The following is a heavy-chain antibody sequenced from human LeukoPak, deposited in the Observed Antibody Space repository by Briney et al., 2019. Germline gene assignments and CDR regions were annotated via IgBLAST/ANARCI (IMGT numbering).Heavy chain of an antibody. V-gene: IGHV4-39*01. D-gene: IGHD2-21*02. Sequence: SETLSLTCSVSGGSISGSTSYWGWIRQPPGEGLEWIGNIFHRGTTYHNPSLQRRVTFSVDTSKNLFSMNLTSVTVADTAVYYCARHGDRLRFAMDVWGQGTAVTVSS. CDR3: ARHGDRLRFAMDV. CDR2: IFHRGTT. J-gene: IGHJ6*02. CDR1: GGSISGSTSY.